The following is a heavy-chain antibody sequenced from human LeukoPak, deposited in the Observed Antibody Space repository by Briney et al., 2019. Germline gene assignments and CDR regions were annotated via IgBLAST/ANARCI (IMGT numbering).Heavy chain of an antibody. D-gene: IGHD1-26*01. CDR1: GGSINSYY. CDR3: ARLFHPALSGNYPFDY. V-gene: IGHV4-59*01. J-gene: IGHJ4*02. CDR2: IYYSGST. Sequence: SETLSLTCTVSGGSINSYYWSWIRQPPGKGLEWIAYIYYSGSTSYYPSLKSRVTISVDTSKNQFSLKLNSVTAADTAMYYCARLFHPALSGNYPFDYWGQGTLVTVSS.